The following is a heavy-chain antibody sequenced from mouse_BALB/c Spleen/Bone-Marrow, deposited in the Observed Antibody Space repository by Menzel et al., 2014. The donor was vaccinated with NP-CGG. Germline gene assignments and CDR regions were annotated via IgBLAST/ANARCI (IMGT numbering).Heavy chain of an antibody. CDR3: ARVYGNYDY. Sequence: EVKLMESGPDLVKPSQSLSLPCTVTGFSITSGYSCHWIRQFPGNKLEWMGYIHYSGSTNYNPSLKSRFSITRDTSKNQFFLQLNSVTTEDTATYYCARVYGNYDYWGQGTTLTVSS. CDR2: IHYSGST. V-gene: IGHV3-1*02. J-gene: IGHJ2*01. CDR1: GFSITSGYS. D-gene: IGHD2-10*02.